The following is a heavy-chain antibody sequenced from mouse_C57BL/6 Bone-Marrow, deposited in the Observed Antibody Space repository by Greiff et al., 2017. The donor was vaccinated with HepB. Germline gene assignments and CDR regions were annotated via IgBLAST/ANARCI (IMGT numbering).Heavy chain of an antibody. V-gene: IGHV1-19*01. D-gene: IGHD1-1*01. CDR2: INPYNGGT. CDR3: ARDTTGGVAY. Sequence: EVQLQQSGPVLVKPGASVKMSCKASGYTFTDYYMNWVKQSHGKSLEWIGVINPYNGGTSYNQKFKGKATLTVDKSSSTAYMQLSSLTSEDSAVYFCARDTTGGVAYWGQGTLVTVSA. J-gene: IGHJ3*01. CDR1: GYTFTDYY.